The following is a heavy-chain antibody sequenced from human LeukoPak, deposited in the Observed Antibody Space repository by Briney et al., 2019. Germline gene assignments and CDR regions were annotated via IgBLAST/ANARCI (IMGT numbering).Heavy chain of an antibody. CDR2: ISGSATGT. Sequence: GGSLRLSCAASGFTFTRYAMSWVRQAPGKGLEWVTSISGSATGTYYADPVKGRFTISRDNAKNTLYLQMNSLRAEDTAVYYCAKAHSDASYFGYWGQGTLVTVSS. CDR3: AKAHSDASYFGY. V-gene: IGHV3-23*01. D-gene: IGHD2-21*02. CDR1: GFTFTRYA. J-gene: IGHJ4*02.